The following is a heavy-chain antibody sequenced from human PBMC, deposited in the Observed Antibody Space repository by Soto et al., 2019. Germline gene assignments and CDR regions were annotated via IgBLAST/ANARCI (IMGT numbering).Heavy chain of an antibody. Sequence: QAQLVQSGAEVKKPGSSVKVSCKASGDTFSNYALSWVRQAPGQGLEWMGGIIPIFRTPNYAQEFQGRVTVTADESTNTAYMELSSLRSEDTAVYFCAGGGWFYTRGYYFDSWGQGTLVTVSS. J-gene: IGHJ4*02. CDR1: GDTFSNYA. CDR2: IIPIFRTP. CDR3: AGGGWFYTRGYYFDS. D-gene: IGHD3-10*01. V-gene: IGHV1-69*01.